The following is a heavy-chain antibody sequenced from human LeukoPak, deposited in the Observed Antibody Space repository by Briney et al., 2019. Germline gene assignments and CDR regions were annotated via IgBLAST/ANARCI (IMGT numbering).Heavy chain of an antibody. CDR2: ISAYNGNT. V-gene: IGHV1-18*01. J-gene: IGHJ4*02. Sequence: ASVKVSCKASGYTFTSYGISWVRQAPGQGLEWMGWISAYNGNTNYAQKLQGRVTMTTDTSTSTAYMELRSLRSDDTAVYYCARLGYTAMVSPELYYFDYWGQGTLVTVSS. D-gene: IGHD5-18*01. CDR1: GYTFTSYG. CDR3: ARLGYTAMVSPELYYFDY.